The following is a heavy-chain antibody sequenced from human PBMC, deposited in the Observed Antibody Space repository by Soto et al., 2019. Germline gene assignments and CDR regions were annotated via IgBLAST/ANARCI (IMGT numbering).Heavy chain of an antibody. D-gene: IGHD3-3*01. CDR1: GYSFTNYW. Sequence: GESLKISCKGSGYSFTNYWIGWVRQMPGKGLEWMGIIYPGDSDTKYSPSFQGQVTISADKSIRTAYLQWSSLKASDTAMYYCASIFGVPTNYYYGMDVWGQGTTVTVSS. V-gene: IGHV5-51*01. J-gene: IGHJ6*02. CDR2: IYPGDSDT. CDR3: ASIFGVPTNYYYGMDV.